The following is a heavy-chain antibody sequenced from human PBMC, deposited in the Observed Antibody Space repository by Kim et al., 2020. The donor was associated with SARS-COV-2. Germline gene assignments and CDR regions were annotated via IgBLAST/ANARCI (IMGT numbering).Heavy chain of an antibody. CDR1: GFTFSSYA. D-gene: IGHD3-22*01. J-gene: IGHJ4*02. CDR2: IRGDAATT. Sequence: GGSLRLSCEASGFTFSSYAMSWVRQAPGKGLEWVSAIRGDAATTYYADSVKGRFTISRDNSRNTLYLQMNTLGAEDTAVYYCAKTYDNRGYYFGRAADYWGQGTLITVSS. CDR3: AKTYDNRGYYFGRAADY. V-gene: IGHV3-23*01.